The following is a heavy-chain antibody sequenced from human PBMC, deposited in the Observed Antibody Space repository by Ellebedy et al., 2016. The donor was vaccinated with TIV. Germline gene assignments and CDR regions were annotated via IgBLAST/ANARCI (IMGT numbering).Heavy chain of an antibody. CDR3: ARHGGYSSSPLNY. J-gene: IGHJ4*02. Sequence: GESLKISCKGSGYSFSHYWIGWVRQMPGKGLEWIGLVYPEDSDTRDSPSFQGQVTISAANYLSTDYLQWSSLKASDTATYYCARHGGYSSSPLNYWGQGTLVTVSS. V-gene: IGHV5-51*01. CDR2: VYPEDSDT. CDR1: GYSFSHYW. D-gene: IGHD6-6*01.